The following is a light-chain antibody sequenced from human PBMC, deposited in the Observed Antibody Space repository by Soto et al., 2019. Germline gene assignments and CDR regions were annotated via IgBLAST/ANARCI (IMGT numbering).Light chain of an antibody. CDR3: SSYAGSDNYV. CDR1: SSDVGAYNY. Sequence: QSVLTQPPSASGSPGQSVSISCTGTSSDVGAYNYVSWYQQHPGKAPKLIIYEVSKRPSGVPDRFSGSKSGNAASLTVSGLQAEDEADYYCSSYAGSDNYVFGTGTKVTVI. J-gene: IGLJ1*01. V-gene: IGLV2-8*01. CDR2: EVS.